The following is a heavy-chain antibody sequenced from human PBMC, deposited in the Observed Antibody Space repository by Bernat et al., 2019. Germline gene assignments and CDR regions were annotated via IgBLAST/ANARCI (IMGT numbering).Heavy chain of an antibody. CDR1: GFIFSNYG. Sequence: QVHLVESGGGVVQPGRSLRLSCVASGFIFSNYGIHWVRQAPGKGLEWVAVIWYDGSNKYYAESVKGRFTISRDNSQNMLYLHMDSLRADDTAVYYCARGKYYASSGYYYGTFDYWGQGTLVIVSS. J-gene: IGHJ4*02. V-gene: IGHV3-33*01. CDR2: IWYDGSNK. CDR3: ARGKYYASSGYYYGTFDY. D-gene: IGHD3-22*01.